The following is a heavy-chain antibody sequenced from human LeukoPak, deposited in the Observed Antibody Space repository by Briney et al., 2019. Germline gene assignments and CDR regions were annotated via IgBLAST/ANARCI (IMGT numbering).Heavy chain of an antibody. D-gene: IGHD2-2*01. V-gene: IGHV3-30-3*02. CDR2: ISYDGSNK. J-gene: IGHJ4*02. Sequence: GGSLRLSCAASGFTFSSHAMHWVRQAPGKGLEWVAVISYDGSNKYYADSVKGRFTISRDNSKNTLYLQMNSLRAEDTAVYYCAKSVGYCSSTSCRPLSVLDYWGQGTLVTVSS. CDR1: GFTFSSHA. CDR3: AKSVGYCSSTSCRPLSVLDY.